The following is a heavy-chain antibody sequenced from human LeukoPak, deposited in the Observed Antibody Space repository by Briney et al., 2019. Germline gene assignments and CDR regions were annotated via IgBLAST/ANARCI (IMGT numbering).Heavy chain of an antibody. CDR3: LRGDRRDY. J-gene: IGHJ4*02. CDR1: GFTFNTYS. CDR2: IDSSGGYI. V-gene: IGHV3-21*06. Sequence: GGSLRLTCEASGFTFNTYSMNWARQAPGKGLEWVSSIDSSGGYIFYADSVKGRFIISRDNAKDSLYLQMNSLRVEDTAVYYCLRGDRRDYWGQGTLVTVSS.